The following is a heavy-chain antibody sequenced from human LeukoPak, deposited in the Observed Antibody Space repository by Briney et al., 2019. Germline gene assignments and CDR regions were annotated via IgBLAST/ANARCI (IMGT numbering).Heavy chain of an antibody. J-gene: IGHJ4*02. CDR2: INPNSGGT. CDR1: GYTFTGYY. V-gene: IGHV1-2*02. D-gene: IGHD6-13*01. CDR3: AREGQQQLDGSDY. Sequence: SVTVSCKASGYTFTGYYMHWVRQAPGQGLAWMGWINPNSGGTNYAQKFQGRVTMTRDTSISTAYMELSRLRSDDTAVYYCAREGQQQLDGSDYWGQGTLVTVSS.